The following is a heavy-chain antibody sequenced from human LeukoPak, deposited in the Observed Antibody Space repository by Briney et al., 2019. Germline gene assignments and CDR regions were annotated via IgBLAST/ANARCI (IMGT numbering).Heavy chain of an antibody. CDR2: ISYDGSNK. J-gene: IGHJ3*02. Sequence: GGSLRLSCAAPGFTFSSYAMHWVRQAPGKGLEWVAVISYDGSNKYYADSVKGRFTISRDNSKNTLCLQVNSLRAEDTAVYYCARDRSVEYSSSSSAFDIWGQGTMVTVSS. CDR1: GFTFSSYA. CDR3: ARDRSVEYSSSSSAFDI. V-gene: IGHV3-30-3*01. D-gene: IGHD6-6*01.